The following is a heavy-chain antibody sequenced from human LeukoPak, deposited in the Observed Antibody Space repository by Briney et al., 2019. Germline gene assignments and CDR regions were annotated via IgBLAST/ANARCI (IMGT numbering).Heavy chain of an antibody. V-gene: IGHV4-38-2*02. CDR1: GYSISSGYY. CDR3: ARDLWGTMVRGGVRGY. D-gene: IGHD3-10*01. Sequence: SETLSLTCTVSGYSISSGYYWGWIRQPPGKGLEWIGSIYHSGSTYYNPSLKSRVTISVDTSRNQFSLKLSSVTAADTAVYYCARDLWGTMVRGGVRGYWGQGTLVTVSS. CDR2: IYHSGST. J-gene: IGHJ4*02.